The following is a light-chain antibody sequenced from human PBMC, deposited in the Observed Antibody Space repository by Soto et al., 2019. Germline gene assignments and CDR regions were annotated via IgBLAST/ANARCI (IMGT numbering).Light chain of an antibody. CDR1: QSITIY. V-gene: IGKV1-39*01. CDR2: GAS. J-gene: IGKJ1*01. Sequence: DLQMTQSPSSLSASVGDRVIITCRASQSITIYLNWYQHKPGKAPKLLIYGASSLQSGVPSRFSGSGSGTDFTLTISSLQPEDFATYYCQQSYTTPWTFGQGTNVEIK. CDR3: QQSYTTPWT.